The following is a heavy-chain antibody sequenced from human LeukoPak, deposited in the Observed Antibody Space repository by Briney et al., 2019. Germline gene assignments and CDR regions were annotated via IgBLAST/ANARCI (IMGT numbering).Heavy chain of an antibody. Sequence: GGSLRLSCVASGFTFRRYDMHWVRQAPGKGLEWVAVIANDGRNEIYADSVKGRFTISRDNSKNTLYLQMNSLRAEDTAVYYCAELGITMIGGVWGKGTTVTISS. D-gene: IGHD3-10*02. CDR2: IANDGRNE. CDR3: AELGITMIGGV. J-gene: IGHJ6*04. CDR1: GFTFRRYD. V-gene: IGHV3-30*04.